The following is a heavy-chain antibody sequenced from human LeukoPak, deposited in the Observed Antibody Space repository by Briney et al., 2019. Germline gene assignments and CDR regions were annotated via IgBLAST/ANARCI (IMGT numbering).Heavy chain of an antibody. D-gene: IGHD2-2*01. CDR1: GYIFTNYW. V-gene: IGHV5-51*01. CDR3: AKILRPAATLDGFDI. J-gene: IGHJ3*02. Sequence: GESLKISCKGSGYIFTNYWIGWVRQMPGKGLEWMGIIYPGDSDTRYSPSFQGQVTISADKSISTAYLQWSSLKASDTAMYYCAKILRPAATLDGFDIWGQGTMVTVSS. CDR2: IYPGDSDT.